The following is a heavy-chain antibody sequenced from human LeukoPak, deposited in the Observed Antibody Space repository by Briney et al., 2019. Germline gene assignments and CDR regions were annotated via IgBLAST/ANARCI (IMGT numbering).Heavy chain of an antibody. J-gene: IGHJ6*03. CDR3: AKVGGYCSGGSCYSQGLHYVDV. V-gene: IGHV3-30*02. D-gene: IGHD2-15*01. CDR1: GFTFSSYG. Sequence: GGSLRLSCAASGFTFSSYGMHWVRQAPGKGLEWVAFIRYDGSNKYYADSVKGRFTISRDNSKNTLYLQMNSLRAEDTAVYYCAKVGGYCSGGSCYSQGLHYVDVWGKGTTVTVSS. CDR2: IRYDGSNK.